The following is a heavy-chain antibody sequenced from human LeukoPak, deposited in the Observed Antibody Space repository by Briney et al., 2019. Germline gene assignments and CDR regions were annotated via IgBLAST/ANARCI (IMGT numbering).Heavy chain of an antibody. J-gene: IGHJ6*03. D-gene: IGHD1-26*01. CDR2: INTDRSST. CDR3: ASGSYSYYIDV. CDR1: GFTFSSYW. V-gene: IGHV3-74*01. Sequence: PGGSLRLSCAASGFTFSSYWMHWVRQAPGKGLVWVSRINTDRSSTSYADSVKGRFTISRDNAKNTLYLQMNSLRAEDTAVYYCASGSYSYYIDVWGKGTTVTVSS.